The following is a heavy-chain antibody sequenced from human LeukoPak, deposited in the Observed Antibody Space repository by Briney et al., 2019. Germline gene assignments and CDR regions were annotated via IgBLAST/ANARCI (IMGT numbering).Heavy chain of an antibody. V-gene: IGHV4-59*01. Sequence: PSETLSLTCTVSGGSISSYYWSWIRQPPGKGLEWIGYIYYSGSTNYNPSLKSRVTISVDTSKNQFSLKLSSVTAADTAVYYCARVSPPSLYYVDYDYWGQGTLVTVSS. D-gene: IGHD4-17*01. CDR1: GGSISSYY. CDR2: IYYSGST. CDR3: ARVSPPSLYYVDYDY. J-gene: IGHJ4*02.